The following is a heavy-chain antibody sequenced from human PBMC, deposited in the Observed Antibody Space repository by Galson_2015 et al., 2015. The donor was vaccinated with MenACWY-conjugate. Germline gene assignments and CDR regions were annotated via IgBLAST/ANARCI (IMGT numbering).Heavy chain of an antibody. J-gene: IGHJ4*02. CDR1: GFTFNNYW. CDR3: ARDLGFYCSHNDCYSPY. CDR2: IEQDGSEK. Sequence: LRLSCAASGFTFNNYWMSWVRQVPGEGPEWGANIEQDGSEKYYVDSVRGRFTISRDNAKSSLFLQMNSLRAEDTAVYYCARDLGFYCSHNDCYSPYWGQGTLVTVSS. V-gene: IGHV3-7*03. D-gene: IGHD2-15*01.